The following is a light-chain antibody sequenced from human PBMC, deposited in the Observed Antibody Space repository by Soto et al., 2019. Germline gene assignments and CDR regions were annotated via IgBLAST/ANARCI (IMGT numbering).Light chain of an antibody. J-gene: IGKJ2*01. CDR2: RAS. V-gene: IGKV1-5*03. Sequence: DIPLTQSPSTLSASVGDRVTITCRATHSIRSWLAWYQQKPGKAPKLLIYRASNLESGVPLRFSGSASGTEFTLTISSLQPDDFATYYCQQYDNNSGYTFGQGTKLEMK. CDR1: HSIRSW. CDR3: QQYDNNSGYT.